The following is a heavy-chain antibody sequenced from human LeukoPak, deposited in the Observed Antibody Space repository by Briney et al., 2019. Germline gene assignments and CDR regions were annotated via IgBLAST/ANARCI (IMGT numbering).Heavy chain of an antibody. CDR3: ARGVAGTWGDAFDI. CDR2: INTNTGNP. D-gene: IGHD6-19*01. CDR1: GYTFTSYA. Sequence: GGSLRLSCAASGYTFTSYAMNWVRQAPGQGLEWMGWINTNTGNPTYAQGFTGRFVFSLDTSVSTAYLQISSLKAEDTAVYYCARGVAGTWGDAFDIWGQGTMVTVSS. V-gene: IGHV7-4-1*02. J-gene: IGHJ3*02.